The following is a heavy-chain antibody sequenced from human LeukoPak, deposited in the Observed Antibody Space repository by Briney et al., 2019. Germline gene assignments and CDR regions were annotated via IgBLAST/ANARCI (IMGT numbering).Heavy chain of an antibody. J-gene: IGHJ4*02. D-gene: IGHD6-13*01. Sequence: PGGSLRLSCAASGFTFRSYEMNWVRQAPGKGLEWVSYISSGGSTIYYANSVKGRFTISRDNAKNSLYLQMNSLSAEDTAVYYCARVPPRWRYSRADYWGQGTLVTVSS. CDR2: ISSGGSTI. CDR1: GFTFRSYE. CDR3: ARVPPRWRYSRADY. V-gene: IGHV3-48*03.